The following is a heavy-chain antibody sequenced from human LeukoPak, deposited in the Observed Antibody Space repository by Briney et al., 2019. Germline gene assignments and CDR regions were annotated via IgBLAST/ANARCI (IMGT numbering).Heavy chain of an antibody. CDR1: GFTFSRYV. D-gene: IGHD6-13*01. CDR3: ASAGYTSSSGRAFDI. V-gene: IGHV3-23*01. CDR2: ISESGSRT. Sequence: GGSLGLSCAASGFTFSRYVMSWVRQAPGKGPEWVSAISESGSRTYHGDSVKGRFTISRDNSKNTLYLQMNSLRAEDTAVYYCASAGYTSSSGRAFDIWGQGTMVTVSS. J-gene: IGHJ3*02.